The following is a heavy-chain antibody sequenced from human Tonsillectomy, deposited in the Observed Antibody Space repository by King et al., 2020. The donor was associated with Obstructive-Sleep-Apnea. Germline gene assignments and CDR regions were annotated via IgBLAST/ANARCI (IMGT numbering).Heavy chain of an antibody. V-gene: IGHV4-4*02. CDR2: IYRSGST. CDR1: GASIGNDNW. Sequence: VQLQQSGPGLVKPSGTLSLTCAVSGASIGNDNWWAWVRQPPGKGLVWIGEIYRSGSTHYNTSLKSRVTISMDKSKNQISLFLNSVTAADTAVYYGAKVHAEGYHSLDYWGQGTLVTLS. CDR3: AKVHAEGYHSLDY. J-gene: IGHJ4*02. D-gene: IGHD5-24*01.